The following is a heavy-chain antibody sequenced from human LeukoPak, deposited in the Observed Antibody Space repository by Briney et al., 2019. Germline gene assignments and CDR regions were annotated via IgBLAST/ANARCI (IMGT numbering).Heavy chain of an antibody. V-gene: IGHV3-66*01. J-gene: IGHJ4*02. Sequence: GGSWRLSCAPPGFIMSNNYMSWVRKPPGKGPEWVSVIYDGGITYYTDSVKGRFTISRDDSTNTLHLQMNSLRVDDTAVYYCARDRDYSGSGSPDSWGQGTLVTVS. D-gene: IGHD3-10*01. CDR2: IYDGGIT. CDR1: GFIMSNNY. CDR3: ARDRDYSGSGSPDS.